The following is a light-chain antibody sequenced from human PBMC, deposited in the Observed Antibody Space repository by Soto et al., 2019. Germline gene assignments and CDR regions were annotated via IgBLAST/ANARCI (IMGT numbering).Light chain of an antibody. CDR2: TTS. CDR1: QSISTY. J-gene: IGKJ1*01. CDR3: QQSYNRPRT. Sequence: DIQMTQSPSSLSASVGDRVTITRRASQSISTYLNWYQQKPGKAPNLRTDTTSNLESGVPSRFSGSGSGTDFTLTISSLQPEDFATYFCQQSYNRPRTVGQGTKVDSK. V-gene: IGKV1-39*01.